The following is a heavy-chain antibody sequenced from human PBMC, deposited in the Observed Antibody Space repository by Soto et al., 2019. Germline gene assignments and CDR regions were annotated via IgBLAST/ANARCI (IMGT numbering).Heavy chain of an antibody. CDR1: GYTFTGYH. J-gene: IGHJ3*02. CDR3: ARACGSGGSCYAFDI. Sequence: ASVKVSCKAVGYTFTGYHIDWVRQAPGKGLEWMGWINPNSGGTNYAQKFQGWVTMTRDTSISTAYMELSRLRSDDTAVYFCARACGSGGSCYAFDIWGKGTMVTGSS. D-gene: IGHD2-15*01. V-gene: IGHV1-2*04. CDR2: INPNSGGT.